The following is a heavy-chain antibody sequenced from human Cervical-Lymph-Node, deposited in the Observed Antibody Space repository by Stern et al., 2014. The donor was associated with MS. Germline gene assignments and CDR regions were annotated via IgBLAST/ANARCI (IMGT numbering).Heavy chain of an antibody. CDR1: GYTFTSYD. CDR3: ALGGWLQLGFGY. J-gene: IGHJ4*02. V-gene: IGHV1-8*01. D-gene: IGHD5-24*01. CDR2: MNPNSGNT. Sequence: VQLVDSGAEVKKPGASVKVSCKASGYTFTSYDINWVRQATGQGLEWLGWMNPNSGNTGYAQKFQGRVTMTRNTSISTAYMELSSLRSEDTAVYYCALGGWLQLGFGYWGQGTLVTVSS.